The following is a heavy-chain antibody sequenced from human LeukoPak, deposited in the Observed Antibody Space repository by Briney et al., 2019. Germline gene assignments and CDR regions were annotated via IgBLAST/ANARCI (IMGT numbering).Heavy chain of an antibody. CDR2: ISSSSSTI. J-gene: IGHJ4*02. CDR1: GFTFSSYS. D-gene: IGHD4-17*01. CDR3: ARDMYGDYSLVDY. Sequence: PGGSLRLSCAASGFTFSSYSMNWVRQAPGKGLEWVSYISSSSSTIYYADSVKGRFTISRDNAKNSLYLQMNSLRAEDTAVYYCARDMYGDYSLVDYWGQGTLVTVSS. V-gene: IGHV3-48*01.